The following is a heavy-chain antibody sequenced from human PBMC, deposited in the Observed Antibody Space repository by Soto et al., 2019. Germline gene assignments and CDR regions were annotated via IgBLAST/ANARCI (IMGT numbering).Heavy chain of an antibody. D-gene: IGHD1-26*01. Sequence: SETLSLTCTVSGGSISSSSYYWGWIRQPPGKGLEWIGSIYYSGSTYYKPSLKSRVTISVDTSKNQFSLKLSSVTAADTAVYYCARLVWEPPNYYYGMDVWGQGTTVT. CDR1: GGSISSSSYY. V-gene: IGHV4-39*01. J-gene: IGHJ6*02. CDR3: ARLVWEPPNYYYGMDV. CDR2: IYYSGST.